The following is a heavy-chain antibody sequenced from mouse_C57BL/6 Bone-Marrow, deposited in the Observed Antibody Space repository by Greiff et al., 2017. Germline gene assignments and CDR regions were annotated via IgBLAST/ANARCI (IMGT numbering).Heavy chain of an antibody. Sequence: EVQLQESGPGLVKPSQSPSLTCSVTGYSITSGYYWNWIRQFPGNKLEWMGYISYDGSNNYNPSLKNRISITRDTSKNQFFLKLNSVTTEDTATYYCARHLGDYDGFYAMDYWGQGTSVTVSS. CDR3: ARHLGDYDGFYAMDY. J-gene: IGHJ4*01. CDR1: GYSITSGYY. CDR2: ISYDGSN. D-gene: IGHD2-4*01. V-gene: IGHV3-6*01.